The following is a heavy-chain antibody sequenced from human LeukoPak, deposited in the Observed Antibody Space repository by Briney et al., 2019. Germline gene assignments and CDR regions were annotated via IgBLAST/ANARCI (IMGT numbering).Heavy chain of an antibody. J-gene: IGHJ5*02. CDR2: INHSGSN. V-gene: IGHV4-34*01. CDR1: GGSIRSYY. CDR3: ARLRRLLWFGELLAGDRNWFDL. D-gene: IGHD3-10*01. Sequence: SETLSLTCTVSGGSIRSYYWSWVRQPPGKGLEWIGEINHSGSNNYNPSLKSRVTISVDTSKNQFSLKLSSVTAADTAVYYCARLRRLLWFGELLAGDRNWFDLWGQGTLVTVSS.